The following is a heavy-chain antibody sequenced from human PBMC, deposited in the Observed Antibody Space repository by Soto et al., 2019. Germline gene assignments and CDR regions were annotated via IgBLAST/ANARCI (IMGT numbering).Heavy chain of an antibody. Sequence: QVQLVQSGAELKKPGSSVKVSCKASGGTFSSYAISWVRQAPGQGLEWMGGIIPIFGTANYAQKFQGRVTITADKSTSTAYMELSSLRSEDTAVYYCARRVIIAAAVLAFNGMDVWGQGTTVTVSS. CDR1: GGTFSSYA. J-gene: IGHJ6*02. D-gene: IGHD6-13*01. CDR3: ARRVIIAAAVLAFNGMDV. CDR2: IIPIFGTA. V-gene: IGHV1-69*06.